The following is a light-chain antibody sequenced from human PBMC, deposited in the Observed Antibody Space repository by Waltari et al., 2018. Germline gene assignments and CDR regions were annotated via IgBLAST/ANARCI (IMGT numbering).Light chain of an antibody. V-gene: IGKV3-20*01. CDR3: QHYESLPVT. CDR1: ESISKY. J-gene: IGKJ1*01. Sequence: EIVLTQSPGTLSLSSGERATLSCRASESISKYLAWYQQKPGQAPRLLIYHASSRATGIPDRFSGSGSGTDFSLTISRLEPEDFAVYYCQHYESLPVTFGQGTKVKSN. CDR2: HAS.